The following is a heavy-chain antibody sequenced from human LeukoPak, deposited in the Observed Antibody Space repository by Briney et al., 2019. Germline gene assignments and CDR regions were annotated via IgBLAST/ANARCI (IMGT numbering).Heavy chain of an antibody. V-gene: IGHV1-69*13. CDR3: ARDLGYCSSTSCLFRYYYGMDV. D-gene: IGHD2-2*03. Sequence: SVKVSCKASGGTFSSYAISWVRQAPGHGLEWMGGIIPIFGTANYAQKFQGRVTITADESTSTAYMELSSLRSEDTAVYYCARDLGYCSSTSCLFRYYYGMDVWGKGTTVTVSS. J-gene: IGHJ6*04. CDR2: IIPIFGTA. CDR1: GGTFSSYA.